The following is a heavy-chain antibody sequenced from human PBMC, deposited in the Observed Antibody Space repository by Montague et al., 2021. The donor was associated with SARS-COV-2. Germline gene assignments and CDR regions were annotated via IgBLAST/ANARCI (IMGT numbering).Heavy chain of an antibody. CDR3: VGEKAGGLRNVFDI. Sequence: SETLSLTCTVSGFSIGSGDYWGWIRQPPGKGLEWIGSIYHSGTTYYNPSPQSRLTTTIDTSTNQFSLRLTSVTAADTAVFFCVGEKAGGLRNVFDIWGQGTTVTVSS. V-gene: IGHV4-38-2*02. CDR1: GFSIGSGDY. J-gene: IGHJ3*02. CDR2: IYHSGTT.